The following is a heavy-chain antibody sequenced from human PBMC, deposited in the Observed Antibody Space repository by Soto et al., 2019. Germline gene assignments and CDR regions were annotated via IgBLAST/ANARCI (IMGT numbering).Heavy chain of an antibody. CDR3: ARESPYSGNFDY. Sequence: EVQLMESGGALVQPGGSLRLSCAASGFTFSSYDMHWVRQATGKGLEWVSAIGTTGDTYYPVSVKGRFTISRENAKNSLYLQMNSLRAGDTAVYFCARESPYSGNFDYWGQGTLVTVSS. D-gene: IGHD1-26*01. CDR1: GFTFSSYD. V-gene: IGHV3-13*01. CDR2: IGTTGDT. J-gene: IGHJ4*02.